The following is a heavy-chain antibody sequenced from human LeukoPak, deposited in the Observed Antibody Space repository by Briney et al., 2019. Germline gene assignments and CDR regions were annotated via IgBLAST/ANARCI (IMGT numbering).Heavy chain of an antibody. CDR1: GFPFSSYS. Sequence: QPGGSLRLSCAPSGFPFSSYSMNGVRRAPGRGLGWVSYISSSGSTIYYADSVKGRFTISRDNAKNSLYLQMNSLRAEDTAVYYCAELGITMIGGVWGKGTTVTISS. V-gene: IGHV3-48*04. CDR3: AELGITMIGGV. CDR2: ISSSGSTI. J-gene: IGHJ6*04. D-gene: IGHD3-10*02.